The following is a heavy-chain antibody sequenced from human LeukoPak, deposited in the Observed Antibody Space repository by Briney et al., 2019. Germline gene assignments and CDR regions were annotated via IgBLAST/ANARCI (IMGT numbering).Heavy chain of an antibody. CDR2: IWYDGSNK. J-gene: IGHJ3*02. CDR3: ARGLRNTDTFDI. CDR1: GFIFSNYG. Sequence: GGSLRLSCAASGFIFSNYGMHWVRQAPGKGLEWGAVIWYDGSNKYYADSVKGRFTISRDNSKNTVYLQMNSLRAEATAVYYCARGLRNTDTFDIWGQGTMVTVSS. V-gene: IGHV3-33*01.